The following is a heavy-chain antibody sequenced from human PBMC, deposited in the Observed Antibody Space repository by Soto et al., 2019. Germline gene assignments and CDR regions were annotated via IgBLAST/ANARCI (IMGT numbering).Heavy chain of an antibody. J-gene: IGHJ6*02. CDR1: GGTFSSYA. Sequence: ASVKVSCKASGGTFSSYAISWVRQAPGQGLEWMGWINPNSGGTNYAQKFQGWVTMTRDTSISTAYMELSRLRSDDTAVYYCARDQALLWFGELSGRPYYYYYGMDVWGQGTTVTVSS. CDR3: ARDQALLWFGELSGRPYYYYYGMDV. D-gene: IGHD3-10*01. V-gene: IGHV1-2*04. CDR2: INPNSGGT.